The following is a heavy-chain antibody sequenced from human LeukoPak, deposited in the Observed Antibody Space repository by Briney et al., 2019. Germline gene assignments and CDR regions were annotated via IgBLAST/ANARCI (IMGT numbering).Heavy chain of an antibody. CDR3: AKWGSYDAFDI. Sequence: GGSLRLSCAASGFTFSNYWMSWVRQAPGKGLEWVANIKQDGSEKYYVDSVKGRFTVSRDNTKNSLFLQMNSLRAEDTAVYYCAKWGSYDAFDIWGQGTMVTVSS. V-gene: IGHV3-7*03. CDR2: IKQDGSEK. J-gene: IGHJ3*02. D-gene: IGHD2-8*01. CDR1: GFTFSNYW.